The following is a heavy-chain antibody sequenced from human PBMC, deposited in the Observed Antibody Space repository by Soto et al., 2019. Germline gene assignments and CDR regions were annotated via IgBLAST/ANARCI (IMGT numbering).Heavy chain of an antibody. J-gene: IGHJ4*02. Sequence: EAQLLESGGGLVQPGVSLRLSCTASGFSFRDHGMSWVRQAPGKGPEWLAIISALGSSTYYADSVKGRLTISRDNSKNMLFLQMNSLRAEDTAIYYCARAGQRYYFDFWGQGTLVTVSS. V-gene: IGHV3-23*01. CDR3: ARAGQRYYFDF. D-gene: IGHD3-16*01. CDR2: ISALGSST. CDR1: GFSFRDHG.